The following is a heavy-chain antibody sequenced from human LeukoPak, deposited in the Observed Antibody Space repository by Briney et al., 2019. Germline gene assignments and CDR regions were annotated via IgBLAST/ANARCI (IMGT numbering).Heavy chain of an antibody. D-gene: IGHD3-22*01. J-gene: IGHJ1*01. CDR2: IIPIFGTT. CDR1: GGTFSSYA. V-gene: IGHV1-69*13. CDR3: AMYYDRSAEYFQH. Sequence: ASVKVSCKASGGTFSSYAISWVRQAPGQGLEWMGGIIPIFGTTNYAQKFQGRVTITADESTSTAYMELSSLRSEDTAVYYCAMYYDRSAEYFQHWGQGTLVTVSS.